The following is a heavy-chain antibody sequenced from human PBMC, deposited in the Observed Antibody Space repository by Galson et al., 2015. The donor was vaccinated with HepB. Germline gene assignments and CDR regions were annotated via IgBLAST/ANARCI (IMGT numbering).Heavy chain of an antibody. J-gene: IGHJ4*02. D-gene: IGHD5-18*01. Sequence: SLRLSCAASGFTFSSYAIGWVRQAPGKGLEWVSAISGSGGSTYYADSVKGRFTISRDNSKNTLYLQMNSLRAEDTAVYYCAKGIAYAAMGVIDYWGQGTLVTVSS. CDR3: AKGIAYAAMGVIDY. V-gene: IGHV3-23*01. CDR2: ISGSGGST. CDR1: GFTFSSYA.